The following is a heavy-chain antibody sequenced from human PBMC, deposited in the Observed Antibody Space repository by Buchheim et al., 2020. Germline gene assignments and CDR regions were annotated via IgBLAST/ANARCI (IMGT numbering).Heavy chain of an antibody. D-gene: IGHD6-13*01. CDR3: AKNKAHGSSWPRYGMDV. CDR1: GFTFSSYW. Sequence: EVQLVESGGGLVQPGGSLRLSCAASGFTFSSYWMSWVRQAPGKGLEWVANIKQDGSEKYYVDSVKGRFTISRDNAKNSLYLQMNSLRAEDTAVYYCAKNKAHGSSWPRYGMDVWGQGTT. V-gene: IGHV3-7*01. CDR2: IKQDGSEK. J-gene: IGHJ6*02.